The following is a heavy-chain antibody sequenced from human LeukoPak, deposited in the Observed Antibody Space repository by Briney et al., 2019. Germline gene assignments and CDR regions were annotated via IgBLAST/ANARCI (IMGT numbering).Heavy chain of an antibody. V-gene: IGHV5-51*01. CDR1: GYSFMSYW. CDR3: ARQKCSSTSCYRRVGWFDP. D-gene: IGHD2-2*01. Sequence: GESLKISCKGSGYSFMSYWIGWVRQMPGKGLEWKGIFYPGDSDTRYSPSFQGQVTISADKSISTAYLQWSSLKASDTAMYYCARQKCSSTSCYRRVGWFDPWGQGTLVTVSS. CDR2: FYPGDSDT. J-gene: IGHJ5*02.